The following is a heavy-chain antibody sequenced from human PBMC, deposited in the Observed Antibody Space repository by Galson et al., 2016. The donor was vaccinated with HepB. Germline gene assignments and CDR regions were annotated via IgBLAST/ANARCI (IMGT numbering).Heavy chain of an antibody. CDR2: ISSSSATT. Sequence: SLRLSCAGSGFIFSNYYMSWVRQAPGKGLEWVSYISSSSATTYYADSVKGRFTISRDNAKNSLYLQMNSLRAEDTAVYFCAREEGLKHAIDHWGQGTLVTVSS. J-gene: IGHJ4*02. V-gene: IGHV3-11*01. CDR3: AREEGLKHAIDH. CDR1: GFIFSNYY.